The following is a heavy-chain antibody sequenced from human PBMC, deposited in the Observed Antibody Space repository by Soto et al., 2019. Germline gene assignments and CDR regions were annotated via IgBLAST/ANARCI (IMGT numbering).Heavy chain of an antibody. CDR1: GLNFGLSF. V-gene: IGHV3-11*03. CDR2: ISHNSDYT. CDR3: ARQIYDSDTGPNFQYYFDS. J-gene: IGHJ4*02. Sequence: GGSLRLSCAASGLNFGLSFMIWMRQRPGKGLEWVSFISHNSDYTNYADSVRGRFTISRDNDKSSIYLQMNSLRASDTAMYYCARQIYDSDTGPNFQYYFDSWGQGTPVTVSS. D-gene: IGHD3-22*01.